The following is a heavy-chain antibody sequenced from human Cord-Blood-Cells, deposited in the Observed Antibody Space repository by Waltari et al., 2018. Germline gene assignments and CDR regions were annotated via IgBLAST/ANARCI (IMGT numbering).Heavy chain of an antibody. CDR2: IYPGASDT. D-gene: IGHD2-21*01. J-gene: IGHJ3*02. V-gene: IGHV5-51*01. CDR3: ARPADPYCGGDCDAFDI. Sequence: EVQLVQSGAEVKKPGESLKISCKGSGYSFTSYWIGWVRQMPGKGLEGMGFIYPGASDTRYSPSFQGQVTISADKSISTAYLQWSSLKASDTAMYYCARPADPYCGGDCDAFDIWGQGTMVTVSS. CDR1: GYSFTSYW.